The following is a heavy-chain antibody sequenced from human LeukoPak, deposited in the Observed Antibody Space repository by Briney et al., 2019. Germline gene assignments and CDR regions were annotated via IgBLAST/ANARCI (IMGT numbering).Heavy chain of an antibody. Sequence: HPGGSLRLSCAASGFTFSTYSMNWVRQAPGKGLEWVSYISSSSSTIYYADSVKGRFTISRDNAKSSLYLQMNSLRAEDTAVYYCARDPTGLVVPAADIDYWGQGTLVTVSS. J-gene: IGHJ4*02. V-gene: IGHV3-48*01. CDR1: GFTFSTYS. CDR3: ARDPTGLVVPAADIDY. D-gene: IGHD2-2*01. CDR2: ISSSSSTI.